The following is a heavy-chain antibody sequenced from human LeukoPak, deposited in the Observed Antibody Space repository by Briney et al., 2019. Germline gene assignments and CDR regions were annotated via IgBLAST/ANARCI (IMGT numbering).Heavy chain of an antibody. CDR3: AREGSSSSFFDY. V-gene: IGHV1-2*02. J-gene: IGHJ4*02. CDR1: GYTFTGYY. D-gene: IGHD6-6*01. CDR2: INPNSGGT. Sequence: ASVKVSCKASGYTFTGYYMHWVRQAPGQGLEWMGWINPNSGGTNHAQKFQGRVTMTRDTSISTAYMELSRLRSDDTAVYYCAREGSSSSFFDYWGQGTLVTVSS.